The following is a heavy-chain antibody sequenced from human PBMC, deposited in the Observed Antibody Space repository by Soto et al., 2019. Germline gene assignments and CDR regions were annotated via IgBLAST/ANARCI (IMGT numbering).Heavy chain of an antibody. CDR2: ISGSGGST. CDR3: AKVDCSGGSCYSGGGYYFDY. V-gene: IGHV3-23*01. J-gene: IGHJ4*02. Sequence: GGSLRLSCAASGFTFSSYAMSWVRQAPGKGLEWVSAISGSGGSTYYADSVKGRFTISRDNSKNTLYLQMNSLRAEDTAVYYCAKVDCSGGSCYSGGGYYFDYWGQGTLVTVSS. D-gene: IGHD2-15*01. CDR1: GFTFSSYA.